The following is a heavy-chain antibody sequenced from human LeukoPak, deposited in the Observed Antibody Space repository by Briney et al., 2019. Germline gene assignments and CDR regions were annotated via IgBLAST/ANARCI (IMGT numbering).Heavy chain of an antibody. Sequence: ASVKVSCKASGDTFTGYYMHWVRQAPGQGLEWMGWINPNSGGTNNAQKFQGRVTMTRDTSISTAYMELSRLRSDDTAVYYCARATTVTNWYWGQGTLVTVSS. J-gene: IGHJ4*02. D-gene: IGHD4-17*01. CDR1: GDTFTGYY. V-gene: IGHV1-2*02. CDR2: INPNSGGT. CDR3: ARATTVTNWY.